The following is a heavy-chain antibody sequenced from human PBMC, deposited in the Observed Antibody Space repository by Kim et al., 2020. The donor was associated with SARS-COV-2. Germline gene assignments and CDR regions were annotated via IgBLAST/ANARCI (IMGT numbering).Heavy chain of an antibody. V-gene: IGHV1-3*01. J-gene: IGHJ4*02. D-gene: IGHD2-2*01. Sequence: YSQKFQGRVTITRDTSESTVYMELSSLRSEDTAVYYCARGKIVMVPAALDYWGQGTLVTVSS. CDR3: ARGKIVMVPAALDY.